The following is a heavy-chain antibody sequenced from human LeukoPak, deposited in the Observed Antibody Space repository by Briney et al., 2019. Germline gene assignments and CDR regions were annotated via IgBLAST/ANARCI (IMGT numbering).Heavy chain of an antibody. Sequence: SETLSLTCTVSGGSISSHYWSWIRQPPGKGLEWIGYIYYSGSTNYNPSLKSRVTISVDTSKNQFSLKLSPVTAADTAVYYCARDRAFWSGYYHYFDYWGQGTLVTVSS. CDR1: GGSISSHY. CDR3: ARDRAFWSGYYHYFDY. D-gene: IGHD3-3*01. V-gene: IGHV4-59*11. J-gene: IGHJ4*02. CDR2: IYYSGST.